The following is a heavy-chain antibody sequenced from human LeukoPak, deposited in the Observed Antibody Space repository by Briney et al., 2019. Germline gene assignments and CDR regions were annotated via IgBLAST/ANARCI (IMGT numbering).Heavy chain of an antibody. CDR2: ISSNGGST. CDR3: ARAIGTYTVTTWFDP. CDR1: GFTFSSYA. V-gene: IGHV3-64*01. D-gene: IGHD4-17*01. Sequence: PGGSLRLSCAASGFTFSSYAMHWVRQAPGKGLEYVSAISSNGGSTYYANSVKGRSTISRDNFKNTLYLQMGSLRAEDMAVYYCARAIGTYTVTTWFDPWGQGTLVTVSS. J-gene: IGHJ5*02.